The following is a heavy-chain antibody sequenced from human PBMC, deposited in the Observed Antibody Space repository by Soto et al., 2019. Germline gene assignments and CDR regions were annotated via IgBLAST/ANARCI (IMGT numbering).Heavy chain of an antibody. Sequence: EVQLVESGGALVKPGESLRLSCAASGFTFSNYNMIWVRQAPGKGMEWVSSISRSSGYIYYADSMKGRFTISRDNAKNSLFLQMNSLRDEDTAVYFCARCGTGVQDGYNYIPNYWGQGTLVTVSS. J-gene: IGHJ4*02. D-gene: IGHD5-12*01. CDR1: GFTFSNYN. V-gene: IGHV3-21*01. CDR3: ARCGTGVQDGYNYIPNY. CDR2: ISRSSGYI.